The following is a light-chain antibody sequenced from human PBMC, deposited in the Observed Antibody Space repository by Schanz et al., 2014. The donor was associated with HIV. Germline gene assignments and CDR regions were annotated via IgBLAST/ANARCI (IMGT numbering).Light chain of an antibody. J-gene: IGKJ2*01. V-gene: IGKV3D-15*01. CDR3: QQRSNWPPYT. CDR2: GAS. CDR1: QSIRSD. Sequence: EILMTQSPATLSVSPGERVTLSCRASQSIRSDLAWYQQKPGQAPRLLIYGASTRATGIPDRFSGSGSETDFTLTITRLEPEDFAVYYCQQRSNWPPYTFGQGTKLEIK.